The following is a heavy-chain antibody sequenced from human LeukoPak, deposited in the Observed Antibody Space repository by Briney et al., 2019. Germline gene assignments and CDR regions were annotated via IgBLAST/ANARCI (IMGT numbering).Heavy chain of an antibody. Sequence: SETLSLTCAVYGGSFSGYYWSWIRQPPGKGLEWIGEINHSGSTNYNPSLKSRVTISVDTSKNQSSLKLSSVTAADTAVYYCARERYYYGSGSYYPFDYWGQGTLVTVSS. CDR2: INHSGST. D-gene: IGHD3-10*01. V-gene: IGHV4-34*01. CDR1: GGSFSGYY. J-gene: IGHJ4*02. CDR3: ARERYYYGSGSYYPFDY.